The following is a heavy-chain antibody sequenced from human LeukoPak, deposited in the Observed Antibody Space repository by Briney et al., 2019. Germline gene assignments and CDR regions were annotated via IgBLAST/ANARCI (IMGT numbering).Heavy chain of an antibody. D-gene: IGHD3-10*01. V-gene: IGHV3-11*01. CDR1: GGSISSGSYY. CDR3: AKDRSAFYYAPIDY. J-gene: IGHJ4*02. CDR2: ISGSGNTI. Sequence: LSLTCTVSGGSISSGSYYWSWIRQAPGKGLEWISYISGSGNTIYYADSVKGRFTISRDTAKNSLSLQMNSLRPEDTAVYYCAKDRSAFYYAPIDYWGQGTLVTVSS.